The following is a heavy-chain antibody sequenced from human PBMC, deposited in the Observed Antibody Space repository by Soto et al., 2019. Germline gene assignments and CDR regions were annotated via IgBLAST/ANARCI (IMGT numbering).Heavy chain of an antibody. J-gene: IGHJ4*02. CDR2: ITTSGDRS. D-gene: IGHD3-16*01. CDR3: ARGLEAGYDFAY. V-gene: IGHV3-23*01. Sequence: EVQLLESGGRLIQPGGSLRLSCAASGFNFSSYAMSWIRQAPGKGPEWVAGITTSGDRSGYADSVKGRFTVSRDNSQNTMYLQLNSLIGDDTAIYYCARGLEAGYDFAYWGQGTLVTVSS. CDR1: GFNFSSYA.